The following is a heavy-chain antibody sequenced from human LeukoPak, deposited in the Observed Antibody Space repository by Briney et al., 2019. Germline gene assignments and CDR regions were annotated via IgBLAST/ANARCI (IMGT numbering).Heavy chain of an antibody. V-gene: IGHV3-30*04. Sequence: GGSLRLSCTVSGFTVSSNSMSWVRQAPGKGLEWVAVISYDGSNKYYADSVKGRFIISRDNSKNTLYLQMNSLRAEDTAVYYCARGIAAAKNLYWGQGTLVTVSS. CDR1: GFTVSSNS. J-gene: IGHJ4*02. CDR2: ISYDGSNK. CDR3: ARGIAAAKNLY. D-gene: IGHD6-13*01.